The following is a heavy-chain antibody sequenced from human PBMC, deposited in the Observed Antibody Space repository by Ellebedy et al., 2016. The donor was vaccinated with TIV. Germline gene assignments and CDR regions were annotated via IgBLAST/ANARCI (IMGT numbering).Heavy chain of an antibody. CDR3: ARDLFGGVTADY. CDR2: INPSGGST. D-gene: IGHD3-16*01. V-gene: IGHV1-46*01. Sequence: ASVKVSXKASGYTFSSYFMHWVRQAPGQGLEWMGIINPSGGSTSYAQKFQGRVTLTRDTSTSTVYMEPSSLRSEDTAVYYCARDLFGGVTADYWGQGTLVTVSS. CDR1: GYTFSSYF. J-gene: IGHJ4*02.